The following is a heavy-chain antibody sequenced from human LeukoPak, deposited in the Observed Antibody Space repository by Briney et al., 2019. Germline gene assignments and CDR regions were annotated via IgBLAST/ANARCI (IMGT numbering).Heavy chain of an antibody. Sequence: GGSLRLSCAASGFTFSSCAMSWVRQAPGKGLQWVSAISGGGETTYYADSVKGRFIISRDNSKNTVYLQVSSLRAEDTAVYYCAKDLLWYYYHGRGYTDDSWGQGTLVTVSS. V-gene: IGHV3-23*01. CDR3: AKDLLWYYYHGRGYTDDS. CDR1: GFTFSSCA. CDR2: ISGGGETT. J-gene: IGHJ4*02. D-gene: IGHD3-22*01.